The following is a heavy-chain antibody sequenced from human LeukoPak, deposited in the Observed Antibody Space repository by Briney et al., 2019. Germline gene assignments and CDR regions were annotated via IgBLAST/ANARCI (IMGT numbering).Heavy chain of an antibody. CDR1: GFTFSSYA. Sequence: PGGSLRLSCAASGFTFSSYAMNWVRQAPGKGLEWVSIISGSGDGTYYADSVKGRFTISRDSSKGTLYLQVNSLRADDTALYYCATEGFDSWGQGALVTVSS. V-gene: IGHV3-23*01. J-gene: IGHJ4*02. CDR2: ISGSGDGT. CDR3: ATEGFDS.